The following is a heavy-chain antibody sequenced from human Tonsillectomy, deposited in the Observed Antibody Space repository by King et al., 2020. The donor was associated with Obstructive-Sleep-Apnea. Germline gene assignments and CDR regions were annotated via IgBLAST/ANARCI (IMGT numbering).Heavy chain of an antibody. D-gene: IGHD3-22*01. CDR3: ANGLDSNPREIPVDY. V-gene: IGHV3-9*01. CDR2: ISWHSGNI. CDR1: GFTFDDYA. Sequence: VQLVESGGGLVQPGRSLRLSCAASGFTFDDYAMHWVRQAPGKGLEWVSGISWHSGNIGYADSVKGRFTISRDNAKNSLYLQMNSLRAEDTALYYCANGLDSNPREIPVDYWGQGALVTVSS. J-gene: IGHJ4*02.